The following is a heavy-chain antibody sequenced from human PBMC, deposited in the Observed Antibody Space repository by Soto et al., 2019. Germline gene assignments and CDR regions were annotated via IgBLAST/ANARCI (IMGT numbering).Heavy chain of an antibody. CDR3: ARYQGYSGYADAFDI. CDR1: GFSVSSTY. D-gene: IGHD5-12*01. J-gene: IGHJ3*02. CDR2: IYSGVST. V-gene: IGHV3-53*01. Sequence: EVQLVESGGGLMQPGGSLRLSCAASGFSVSSTYMSWVRQAPGKGLEWVSVIYSGVSTYYADSVKGRFTISTDNSKNTLYLQMNSLRAEDTAVYYCARYQGYSGYADAFDIWGQGTMVTVSS.